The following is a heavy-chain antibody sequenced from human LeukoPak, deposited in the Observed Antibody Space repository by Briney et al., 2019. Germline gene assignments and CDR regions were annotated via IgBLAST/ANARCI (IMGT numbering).Heavy chain of an antibody. Sequence: PGGSLRLSCAASGLTVSTNYMGWVRQAPGKGLEWVSVIYSGGTSYYADSVKGRFTISRDISENTLYLEMNSLGADDTAVYYCARRSGWYYFDSWGQGTLVTVSS. D-gene: IGHD6-19*01. J-gene: IGHJ4*02. CDR3: ARRSGWYYFDS. V-gene: IGHV3-66*04. CDR1: GLTVSTNY. CDR2: IYSGGTS.